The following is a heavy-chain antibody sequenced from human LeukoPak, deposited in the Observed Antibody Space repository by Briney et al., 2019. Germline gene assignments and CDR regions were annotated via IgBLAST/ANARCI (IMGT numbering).Heavy chain of an antibody. D-gene: IGHD6-19*01. CDR1: GGSISSYY. CDR3: AREGSGWFRAFDI. V-gene: IGHV4-59*01. J-gene: IGHJ3*02. CDR2: IYYSGST. Sequence: PSETLSLTCTVSGGSISSYYWSWIRQPPGKGLEWIGYIYYSGSTNYNPSPKSRVTISVDTSKNQFSLKLSSVTAADTAVYYCAREGSGWFRAFDIWGQGTMVTVSS.